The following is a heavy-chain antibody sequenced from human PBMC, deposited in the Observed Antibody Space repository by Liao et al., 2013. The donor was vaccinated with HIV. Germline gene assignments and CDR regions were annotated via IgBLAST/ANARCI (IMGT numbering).Heavy chain of an antibody. D-gene: IGHD3-10*01. Sequence: QVQLQESGPGLVKPSETLSLTCTVSGGSINTYYWNWFRQPAGEGLEWMGRIDTSGSTSYNPSLKSRVTISSDKSHNHFSLSLDSVTAADTAVYYCARSIFRGVKRGYFDYWGQGTRVTVSS. CDR3: ARSIFRGVKRGYFDY. CDR1: GGSINTYY. CDR2: IDTSGST. V-gene: IGHV4-4*07. J-gene: IGHJ4*02.